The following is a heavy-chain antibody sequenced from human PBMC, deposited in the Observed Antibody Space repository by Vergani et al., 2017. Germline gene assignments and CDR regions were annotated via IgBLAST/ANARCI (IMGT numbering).Heavy chain of an antibody. J-gene: IGHJ5*02. D-gene: IGHD6-19*01. CDR1: GGSISSYY. CDR3: ASHVSWQWLASGPVGWFDP. Sequence: QVQLQESGPGLVKPSETLSPTCTVSGGSISSYYWSWIRQPPGKGLEWIGYIYYSGSTNYNPSLKSRVTISVDTSKNQFSLKLSSVTAADTAVYYCASHVSWQWLASGPVGWFDPWGQGTLVTVSS. CDR2: IYYSGST. V-gene: IGHV4-59*08.